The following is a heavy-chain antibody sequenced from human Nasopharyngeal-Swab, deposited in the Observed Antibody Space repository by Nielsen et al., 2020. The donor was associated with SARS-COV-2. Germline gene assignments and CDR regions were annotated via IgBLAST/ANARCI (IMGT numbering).Heavy chain of an antibody. V-gene: IGHV1-69*04. CDR2: IIPILGKA. D-gene: IGHD5-12*01. J-gene: IGHJ6*03. CDR1: GGTFTNYG. CDR3: TRAGRGYSNGEIDGFHYMDV. Sequence: SVKVSCKASGGTFTNYGITWVRQAPGQGLEWIGRIIPILGKANNARKFQGRVTITADKSTSTVYMELSSLRSEDTAVYYCTRAGRGYSNGEIDGFHYMDVWGRGTAVAVSS.